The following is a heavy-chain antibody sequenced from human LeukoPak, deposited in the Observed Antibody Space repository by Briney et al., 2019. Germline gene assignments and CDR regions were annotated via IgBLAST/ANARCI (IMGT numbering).Heavy chain of an antibody. CDR2: INPNSGGT. D-gene: IGHD5-12*01. Sequence: ASVKVSCKASGHTFTGYYMHWVRQAPGQGLEWMGWINPNSGGTNYAQKFQGRVTMTRDTSISTAYMELSRLRSDDTAVYYCARGLIVATNPIKENWFDPWGQGTLVTVSS. CDR3: ARGLIVATNPIKENWFDP. V-gene: IGHV1-2*02. J-gene: IGHJ5*02. CDR1: GHTFTGYY.